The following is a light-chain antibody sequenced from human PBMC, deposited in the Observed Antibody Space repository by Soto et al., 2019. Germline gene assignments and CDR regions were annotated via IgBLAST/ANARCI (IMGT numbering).Light chain of an antibody. Sequence: ATQMTQPPPSLSASVGDRVTISCRASQGISNYLAWYQQRPGKAPKLLIFGATTLQSGVPSRFSASGSGPDFTLTISSLQPEEFATYYCLQDYNYPWTFGQGTKVDI. J-gene: IGKJ1*01. CDR2: GAT. V-gene: IGKV1-6*01. CDR3: LQDYNYPWT. CDR1: QGISNY.